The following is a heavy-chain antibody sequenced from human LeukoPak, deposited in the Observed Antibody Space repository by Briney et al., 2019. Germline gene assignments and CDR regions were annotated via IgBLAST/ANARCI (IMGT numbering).Heavy chain of an antibody. J-gene: IGHJ4*02. Sequence: ASVKVSCKASGGTFSSYAISWVRQAPGQGLEWMGYMNPDNDDTGYARKFQDRVTITRDTSISTSYMELSSLRSEDTAVYYCARGDRVSGGTDSWGQGTLVTVSS. CDR1: GGTFSSYA. CDR2: MNPDNDDT. V-gene: IGHV1-8*03. CDR3: ARGDRVSGGTDS. D-gene: IGHD3-16*01.